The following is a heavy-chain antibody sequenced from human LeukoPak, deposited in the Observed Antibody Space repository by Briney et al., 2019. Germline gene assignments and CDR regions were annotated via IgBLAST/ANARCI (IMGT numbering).Heavy chain of an antibody. CDR2: ISGDETST. D-gene: IGHD2-21*01. CDR1: GLTFSSYG. V-gene: IGHV3-74*01. Sequence: GGSLRLSCAASGLTFSSYGMHWVRQAPGKGLVWVSRISGDETSTSYADSVKGRFTISRDNAKSTLYLQMNSLRAEDTAVYYCARIKGGAYTGNFDLWGRGTLVTVSS. J-gene: IGHJ2*01. CDR3: ARIKGGAYTGNFDL.